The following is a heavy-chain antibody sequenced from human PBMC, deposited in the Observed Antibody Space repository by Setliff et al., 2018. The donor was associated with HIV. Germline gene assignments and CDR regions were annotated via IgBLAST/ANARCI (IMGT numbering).Heavy chain of an antibody. Sequence: SEILSLTCTVSGGSITSGSYYWSWIRQPAGKGLEWIGRIYTSGSTNYNPSLKSRVTISVDTSKNQFSLKLSSVTAADTAVYYCARDSPNANFGVVISDVWGQGTTVTVSS. D-gene: IGHD3-3*01. J-gene: IGHJ6*02. CDR2: IYTSGST. V-gene: IGHV4-61*02. CDR1: GGSITSGSYY. CDR3: ARDSPNANFGVVISDV.